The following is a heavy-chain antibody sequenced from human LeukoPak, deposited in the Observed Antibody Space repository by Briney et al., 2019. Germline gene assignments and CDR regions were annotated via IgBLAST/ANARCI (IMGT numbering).Heavy chain of an antibody. D-gene: IGHD6-13*01. CDR2: ISAYNGNT. V-gene: IGHV1-18*01. J-gene: IGHJ4*02. CDR1: GYTFTSYG. Sequence: GASVKVSCKASGYTFTSYGISWVRQAPGQGLEWMGWISAYNGNTNYAQKLQGRVTMTTDTSTSTAYMELSSLRSEDTAVYYCARELRYSSSWYYFDYWGQGTLVTVSS. CDR3: ARELRYSSSWYYFDY.